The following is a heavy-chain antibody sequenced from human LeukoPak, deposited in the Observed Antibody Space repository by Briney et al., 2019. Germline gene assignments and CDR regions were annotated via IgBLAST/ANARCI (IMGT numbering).Heavy chain of an antibody. V-gene: IGHV4-30-2*01. CDR2: IYHSGST. CDR1: GGSFSGYS. CDR3: ARNSGSYYEAEYFQH. D-gene: IGHD1-26*01. Sequence: SETLSLTCAVYGGSFSGYSWSWIRQPPGKGLEWIGYIYHSGSTYYNPSLKSRVTISVDRSKNQFSLKLSSVTAADTAVYYCARNSGSYYEAEYFQHWGQGTLVTVSS. J-gene: IGHJ1*01.